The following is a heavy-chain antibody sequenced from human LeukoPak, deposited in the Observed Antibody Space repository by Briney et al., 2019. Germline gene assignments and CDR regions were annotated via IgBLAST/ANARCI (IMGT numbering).Heavy chain of an antibody. CDR2: IHYSGGA. CDR1: GVSFSSYY. V-gene: IGHV4-59*01. J-gene: IGHJ4*02. CDR3: ARGAIVGATADY. D-gene: IGHD1-26*01. Sequence: SETLSLTCTVSGVSFSSYYWSWIRQPPGKRLEYIGYIHYSGGANYNPSLKSRVTMSVDTSKNQFSLRLSSVTVADTAMYCCARGAIVGATADYWGQGTLVTVSS.